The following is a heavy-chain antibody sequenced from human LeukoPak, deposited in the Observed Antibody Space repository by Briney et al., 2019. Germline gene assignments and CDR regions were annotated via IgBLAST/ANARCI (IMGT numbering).Heavy chain of an antibody. D-gene: IGHD5-18*01. CDR3: ARVGYSYGYFDY. CDR2: IYHSGST. J-gene: IGHJ4*02. V-gene: IGHV4-30-2*01. CDR1: GGSISSGGYS. Sequence: SETLSLTCAVSGGSISSGGYSWSWIRQPPGKGLEWIVYIYHSGSTYYNPSLKSRVTISVDRSKNQFSLKLSSVTAADTAVYYCARVGYSYGYFDYWGQGTLVTVSS.